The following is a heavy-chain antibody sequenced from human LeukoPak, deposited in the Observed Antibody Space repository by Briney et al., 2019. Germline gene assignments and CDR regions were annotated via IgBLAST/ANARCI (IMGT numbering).Heavy chain of an antibody. V-gene: IGHV1-69*04. CDR2: IIPILGIA. Sequence: ASVKVSCKASGGTFSSYAISWVRQAPGQGLEWMGRIIPILGIANYAQKFQGRVTITADKSTSTAYMELSSLRSEDTAVYYCARDDKLDYDILTGYYTAFDYWGQGTLATVSS. CDR3: ARDDKLDYDILTGYYTAFDY. J-gene: IGHJ4*02. D-gene: IGHD3-9*01. CDR1: GGTFSSYA.